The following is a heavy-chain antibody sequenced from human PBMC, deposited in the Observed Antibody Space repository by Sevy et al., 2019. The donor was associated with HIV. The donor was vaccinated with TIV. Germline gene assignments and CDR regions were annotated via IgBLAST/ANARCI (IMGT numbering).Heavy chain of an antibody. CDR3: ARRNDYSNLRGLYYYYYGMDV. CDR1: GGSFSGYY. CDR2: INHSGST. V-gene: IGHV4-34*01. D-gene: IGHD4-4*01. Sequence: SETLSLTCAVYGGSFSGYYWSWIRQPPGKGLEWIGEINHSGSTNYNPSLKSRVTISVDTSKNQFSLKVSSVTAADTAVYYCARRNDYSNLRGLYYYYYGMDVWGQGTTVTVSS. J-gene: IGHJ6*02.